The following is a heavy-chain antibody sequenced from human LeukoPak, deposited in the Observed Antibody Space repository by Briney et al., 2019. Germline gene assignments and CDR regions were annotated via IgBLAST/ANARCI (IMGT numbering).Heavy chain of an antibody. D-gene: IGHD3-9*01. CDR3: ARLLRYFDWARGYFDY. J-gene: IGHJ4*02. CDR1: GGSISSSSYY. V-gene: IGHV4-39*01. Sequence: SETLSLTCTVSGGSISSSSYYWGWIRQPPGKGLEWFGSIYYSGSTYYNPSLKSRVTISVDTSKNQFSLKLSSVTAADTAVYYCARLLRYFDWARGYFDYWGQGTLVTVSS. CDR2: IYYSGST.